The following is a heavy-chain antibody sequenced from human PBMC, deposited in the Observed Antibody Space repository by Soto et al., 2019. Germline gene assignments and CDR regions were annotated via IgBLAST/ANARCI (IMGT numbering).Heavy chain of an antibody. J-gene: IGHJ6*02. CDR3: ARVRTVAAAEYYYYYRRDV. CDR2: IIPIFGTA. CDR1: GGTFSSYA. D-gene: IGHD6-13*01. Sequence: GASVKVSCKASGGTFSSYAISWVRQAPGQGLEWMGGIIPIFGTANYAQKFQGRVTITADESTSTAYMELSSLRSEDTAVYYCARVRTVAAAEYYYYYRRDVWGQGTTVIVSS. V-gene: IGHV1-69*13.